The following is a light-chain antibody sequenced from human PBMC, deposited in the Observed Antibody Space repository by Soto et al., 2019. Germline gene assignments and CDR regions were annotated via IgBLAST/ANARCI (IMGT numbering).Light chain of an antibody. CDR2: DAS. CDR3: QQYDNLPRT. Sequence: DIQMTQSPSSLAASVGDRVTITCQASQDISNDLNWYQQKPGKAPELLIYDASNLQTGVPSRFSGSGSGTDFTFTFSSLQPEDIATYYCQQYDNLPRTFGQGTKLEIK. V-gene: IGKV1-33*01. CDR1: QDISND. J-gene: IGKJ2*01.